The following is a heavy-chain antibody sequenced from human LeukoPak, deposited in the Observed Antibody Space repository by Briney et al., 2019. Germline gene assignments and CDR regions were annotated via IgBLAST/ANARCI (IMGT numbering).Heavy chain of an antibody. CDR1: GFTFSSFF. D-gene: IGHD4-11*01. V-gene: IGHV3-23*01. J-gene: IGHJ4*02. CDR3: AKVKGMVYKNYCVDC. CDR2: ITGSAGTT. Sequence: GGSLRLSCAASGFTFSSFFMTWVRQAPGKGLEWVSDITGSAGTTSYADSVKGRLTISRDNTKNTLYLQMSGLRDEDTDVYYCAKVKGMVYKNYCVDCWGEGCLVTVSS.